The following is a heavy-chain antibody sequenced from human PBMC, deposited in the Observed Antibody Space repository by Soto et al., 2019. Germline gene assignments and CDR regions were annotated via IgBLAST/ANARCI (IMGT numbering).Heavy chain of an antibody. CDR1: GGSISSGGYY. Sequence: SETLSLTCTVSGGSISSGGYYWSWIRQHPGKGLEWIGYIYYSGSTYYNPSLKSRVTISVDTSKNQFSLKLSSVTAADTAVYYCARYGDYRYYFDYWGQGTLVTVSS. CDR3: ARYGDYRYYFDY. CDR2: IYYSGST. J-gene: IGHJ4*02. D-gene: IGHD4-17*01. V-gene: IGHV4-31*03.